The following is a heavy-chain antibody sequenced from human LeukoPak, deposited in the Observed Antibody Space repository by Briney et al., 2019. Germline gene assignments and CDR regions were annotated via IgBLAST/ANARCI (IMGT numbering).Heavy chain of an antibody. CDR2: IYYSGST. J-gene: IGHJ4*02. CDR1: GYSISSSSYY. V-gene: IGHV4-39*07. D-gene: IGHD6-13*01. CDR3: ATIAAAGTSD. Sequence: SETLSLTCTVSGYSISSSSYYWGWIRQPPGKGLEWIGSIYYSGSTYYNPSLKSRVTISVDTSKNQLSLKLSSVTAADTAVYYCATIAAAGTSDWGQGTLVTVSS.